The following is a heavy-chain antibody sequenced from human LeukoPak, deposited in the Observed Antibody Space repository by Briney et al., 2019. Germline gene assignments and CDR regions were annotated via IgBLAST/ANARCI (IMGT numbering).Heavy chain of an antibody. CDR2: ISGSGGST. D-gene: IGHD3-22*01. CDR3: AKTHYYDSSGYPRHYDY. Sequence: GGSLRLSCAASGFTFSSYAMSWVRQAPGKGLEWVSAISGSGGSTYYADSVKGRFTISRDDSKNTLYLQMNSLRAEDTAVYYCAKTHYYDSSGYPRHYDYWGQGTLVTVSS. CDR1: GFTFSSYA. V-gene: IGHV3-23*01. J-gene: IGHJ4*02.